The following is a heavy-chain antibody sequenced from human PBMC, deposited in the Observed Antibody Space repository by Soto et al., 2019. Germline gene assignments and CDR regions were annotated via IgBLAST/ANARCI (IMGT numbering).Heavy chain of an antibody. Sequence: GGSLRLSCAASGFTFSSYEMNWVRQAPGKGLEWVSYISSSGSTIYYADSVKGRFTISRDNAKNSLYLQMNSLRAEDTAVYYCARETTVSYAPPWGQGTLVTVSS. V-gene: IGHV3-48*03. CDR2: ISSSGSTI. D-gene: IGHD4-17*01. CDR3: ARETTVSYAPP. J-gene: IGHJ5*02. CDR1: GFTFSSYE.